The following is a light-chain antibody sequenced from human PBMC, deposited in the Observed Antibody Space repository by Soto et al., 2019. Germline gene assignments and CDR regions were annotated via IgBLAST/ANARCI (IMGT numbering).Light chain of an antibody. CDR1: QSISRW. Sequence: DIQMTQSPSTLSASVGDRVTITCRASQSISRWLAWYQQKPGKAPKVLIWDASSLQRGVPSRFISSASGTEFTLTISSLQPDEFATDYCQQYNGYSTWTFGQGTKVEVK. J-gene: IGKJ1*01. CDR2: DAS. CDR3: QQYNGYSTWT. V-gene: IGKV1-5*01.